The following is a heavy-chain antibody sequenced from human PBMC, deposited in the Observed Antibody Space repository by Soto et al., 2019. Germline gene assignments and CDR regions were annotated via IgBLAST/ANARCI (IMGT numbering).Heavy chain of an antibody. D-gene: IGHD3-10*02. J-gene: IGHJ4*02. CDR1: GGSFSGYY. CDR2: INHSGST. V-gene: IGHV4-34*01. CDR3: AREICSYVRSRPIDY. Sequence: QVQLQQWGAGLLKPSETLSLTCAVYGGSFSGYYLSWIRQPPGKGLEWIGEINHSGSTNYNPSLNSRGTISVGTSKNQVSLRRASVIAADTAWYYCAREICSYVRSRPIDYCARGTLVTVSS.